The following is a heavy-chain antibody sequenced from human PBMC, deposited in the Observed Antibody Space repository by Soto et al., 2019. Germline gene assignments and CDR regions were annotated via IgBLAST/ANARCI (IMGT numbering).Heavy chain of an antibody. CDR1: GFTFDDYA. J-gene: IGHJ4*02. D-gene: IGHD3-16*01. CDR2: ISWNSGSI. CDR3: AKVDGPFGY. V-gene: IGHV3-9*01. Sequence: EVQLVESGGGLVQPGRSLRLSCAASGFTFDDYAMHWVRQAPGTGLEWVSGISWNSGSIGYADSVKGRFTISRDNAKNSLYLQMNSLRAEDTALYYCAKVDGPFGYWGQGTLVTVSS.